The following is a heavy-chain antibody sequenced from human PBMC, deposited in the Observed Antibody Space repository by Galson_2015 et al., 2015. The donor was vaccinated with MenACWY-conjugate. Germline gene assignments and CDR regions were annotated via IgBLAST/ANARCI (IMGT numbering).Heavy chain of an antibody. J-gene: IGHJ6*03. D-gene: IGHD3-16*01. CDR2: VNSDGSGT. CDR1: GFTFSSYW. V-gene: IGHV3-74*01. Sequence: SLRLSCAASGFTFSSYWMHWVRQAPGKGLVWVSRVNSDGSGTGYADSVKGRFTISRDNAKNMLFLQMNSLKVEDTDVYYCARSYVPGSDRKNYYMDVWGRGTTVTASS. CDR3: ARSYVPGSDRKNYYMDV.